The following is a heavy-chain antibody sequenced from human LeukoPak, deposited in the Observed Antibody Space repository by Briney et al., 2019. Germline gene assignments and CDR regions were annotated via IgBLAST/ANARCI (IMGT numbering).Heavy chain of an antibody. Sequence: ASVKVSCKASGYTFTGYYMHWVRQAPGQGLEWMGWINPNSGGTNYAQKFQGRVTMTRDTSISTAYMELSRLRSDDTAVYYCARAGSGSYFSGVLDVFDIWAQGTMVTVSS. CDR1: GYTFTGYY. J-gene: IGHJ3*02. CDR2: INPNSGGT. CDR3: ARAGSGSYFSGVLDVFDI. D-gene: IGHD1-26*01. V-gene: IGHV1-2*02.